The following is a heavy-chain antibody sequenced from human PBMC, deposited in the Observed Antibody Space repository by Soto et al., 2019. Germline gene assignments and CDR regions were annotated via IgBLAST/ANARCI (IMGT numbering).Heavy chain of an antibody. J-gene: IGHJ5*02. CDR2: INAGNGNT. D-gene: IGHD3-10*01. Sequence: ASVKVSCKASGYTFTSYAMHWVRQAPGQRLEWMGWINAGNGNTKYSQKFQGRVTITRDTSASTADMELSSLRSEDTAVYYCARESISYYGSGSSYELKWFDPWGKGTLDTVSS. CDR1: GYTFTSYA. CDR3: ARESISYYGSGSSYELKWFDP. V-gene: IGHV1-3*01.